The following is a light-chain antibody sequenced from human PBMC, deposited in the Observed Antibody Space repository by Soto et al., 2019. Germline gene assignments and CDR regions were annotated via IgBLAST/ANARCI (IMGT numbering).Light chain of an antibody. CDR2: DTS. CDR1: LSVNSY. V-gene: IGKV3-11*01. Sequence: EIVLTQSPATLSLSPGERATLSCRASLSVNSYLAWYQQKPGQAPRLLIYDTSKRPPGTPARFSGSGSGTDFTITISSLEPEDFAVYYWQQRSTWPRVTFGPGTTVDFK. CDR3: QQRSTWPRVT. J-gene: IGKJ3*01.